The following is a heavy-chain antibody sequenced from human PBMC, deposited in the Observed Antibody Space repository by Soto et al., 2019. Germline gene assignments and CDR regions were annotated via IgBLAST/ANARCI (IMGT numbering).Heavy chain of an antibody. V-gene: IGHV1-18*01. J-gene: IGHJ4*02. CDR2: ISAYNGNT. CDR3: ARDHGSGWYYFDY. D-gene: IGHD6-19*01. Sequence: ASVKVSCKASGYTFTSYGISWVRQAPGQGLEWMGWISAYNGNTNYAQKFQGRVTMTRDTSTSTVYMELSSLRSEDTAVYYCARDHGSGWYYFDYWGQGTLVTVSS. CDR1: GYTFTSYG.